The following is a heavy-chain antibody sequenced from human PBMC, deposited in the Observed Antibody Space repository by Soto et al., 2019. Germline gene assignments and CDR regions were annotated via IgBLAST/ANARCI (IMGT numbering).Heavy chain of an antibody. CDR2: ISGSGGST. CDR1: GFTFSSYA. V-gene: IGHV3-23*01. CDR3: AGGYYDILTGYYRYYYMDV. J-gene: IGHJ6*03. Sequence: EVQLLESGGGLVQPGGSLRLSCAASGFTFSSYAMSWVRQAPGKGLEWVSAISGSGGSTYYADSVKGRFTISRDNSKNTLCLQMNSLRAEDTAVYYCAGGYYDILTGYYRYYYMDVWGKGTTVTVSS. D-gene: IGHD3-9*01.